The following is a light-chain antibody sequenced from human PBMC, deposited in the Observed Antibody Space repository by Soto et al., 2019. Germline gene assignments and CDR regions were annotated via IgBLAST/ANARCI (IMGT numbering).Light chain of an antibody. V-gene: IGLV1-51*01. CDR2: DSN. Sequence: QSVLTQPRSVSAAPGQKVTISCSGSSSNIGNKYVSWYQQLPGTAPKLLMYDSNKRPSGIPDRLSGSKSGTSATLGITGLQTGDEADNSCGTWESRLSAVVFGGGTKLTVL. CDR3: GTWESRLSAVV. J-gene: IGLJ2*01. CDR1: SSNIGNKY.